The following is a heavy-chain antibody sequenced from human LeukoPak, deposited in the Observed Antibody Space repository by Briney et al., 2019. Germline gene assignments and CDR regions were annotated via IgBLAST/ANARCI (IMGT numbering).Heavy chain of an antibody. Sequence: SQTLSLTCTVSGGSIGSGGYYWSWIRQHPGKGLEWIGYIYYSGSTYYNPSLKSRVTISVDTSKNQFSLKLSSVTAADTAVYYCARDSGGPPDHWGQGTLVTVSS. CDR3: ARDSGGPPDH. J-gene: IGHJ4*02. CDR1: GGSIGSGGYY. V-gene: IGHV4-31*03. D-gene: IGHD2-15*01. CDR2: IYYSGST.